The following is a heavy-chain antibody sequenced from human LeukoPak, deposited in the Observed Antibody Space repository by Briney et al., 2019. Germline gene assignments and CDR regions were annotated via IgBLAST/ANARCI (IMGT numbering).Heavy chain of an antibody. D-gene: IGHD3-9*01. CDR3: ARDHYDILTGYLRTETVPYYYYMDV. CDR1: GITLSNYG. CDR2: ISDRGGST. V-gene: IGHV3-23*01. Sequence: PGGSLRLSCVVSGITLSNYGMSWVRQAPGKGLEWVAGISDRGGSTNYADSVKGRFTISRDNAKNSLYLQMNSLRAEDTAVYYCARDHYDILTGYLRTETVPYYYYMDVWGKGTTVTVSS. J-gene: IGHJ6*03.